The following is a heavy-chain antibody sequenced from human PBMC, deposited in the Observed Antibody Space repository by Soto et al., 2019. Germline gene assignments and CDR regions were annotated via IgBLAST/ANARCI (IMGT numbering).Heavy chain of an antibody. CDR3: VKDQWELLHYYGMDV. V-gene: IGHV3-30*18. CDR2: ISYDGSNK. Sequence: GGSLRLSCAASGFTFSSYGMHWVRQAPGKGLEWVAVISYDGSNKYYADSVKGRFTISRDNSKNTLYLQMNSLRAEDTAVYYCVKDQWELLHYYGMDVWGQGTTVTVSS. J-gene: IGHJ6*02. CDR1: GFTFSSYG. D-gene: IGHD1-26*01.